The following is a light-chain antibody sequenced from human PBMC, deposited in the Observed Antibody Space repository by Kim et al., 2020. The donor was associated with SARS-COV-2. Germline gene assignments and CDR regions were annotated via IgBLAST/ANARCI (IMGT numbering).Light chain of an antibody. CDR1: TGAVTRGHY. V-gene: IGLV7-46*01. CDR2: DTS. J-gene: IGLJ3*02. CDR3: LLSYSGANWV. Sequence: GTLTLTCGSSTGAVTRGHYTYSVQQKPREDPRTLIFDTSNKHSWTPARFSGSLLGGTAALTLSGAQPEDEAEYYCLLSYSGANWVFGGGTQRPS.